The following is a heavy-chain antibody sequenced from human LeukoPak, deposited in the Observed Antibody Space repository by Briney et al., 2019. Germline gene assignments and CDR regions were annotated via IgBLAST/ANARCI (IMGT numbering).Heavy chain of an antibody. J-gene: IGHJ5*02. CDR1: GDSVPSNSAA. CDR3: ARDIAAAAGYDP. D-gene: IGHD6-13*01. CDR2: TYYRSKWYN. Sequence: SQTLSLTYAISGDSVPSNSAAWHWIRQSPSRGLEWLGRTYYRSKWYNDYAVAVKSRITINPDTSKNQFSLQLNSVTPEDTAVYYCARDIAAAAGYDPWGQGTLVTVSS. V-gene: IGHV6-1*01.